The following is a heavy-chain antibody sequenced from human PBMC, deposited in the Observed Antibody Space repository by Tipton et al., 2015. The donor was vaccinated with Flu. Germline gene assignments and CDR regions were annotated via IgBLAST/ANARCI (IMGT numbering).Heavy chain of an antibody. CDR1: GGSISTYY. D-gene: IGHD6-13*01. J-gene: IGHJ4*02. CDR2: IYTSGST. CDR3: ARGAGGPATAYDC. V-gene: IGHV4-4*07. Sequence: LRLSCTVSGGSISTYYWSWIRQPAGKGLEWIGRIYTSGSTNYNPSLKSRVTMSVDTSKHQFSLRLSSVTAADTAVYYCARGAGGPATAYDCWGQGTLVNGS.